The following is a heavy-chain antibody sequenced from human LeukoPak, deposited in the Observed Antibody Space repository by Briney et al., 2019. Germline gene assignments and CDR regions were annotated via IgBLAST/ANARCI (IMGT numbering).Heavy chain of an antibody. J-gene: IGHJ3*02. CDR2: IIPIFGTA. CDR1: VGTFSSYA. Sequence: GSSVKVSCKASVGTFSSYAISWVRQAPGQGLEWMGGIIPIFGTANYAQKFQGRVTITADESTSTAYMELSSLRSEDTAVYYCARGAGSYYDILTGYSYDAFDIWGQGTMVTVSS. D-gene: IGHD3-9*01. CDR3: ARGAGSYYDILTGYSYDAFDI. V-gene: IGHV1-69*01.